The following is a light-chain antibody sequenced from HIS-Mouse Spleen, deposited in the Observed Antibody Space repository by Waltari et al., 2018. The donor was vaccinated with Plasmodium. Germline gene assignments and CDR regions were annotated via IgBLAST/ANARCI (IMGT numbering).Light chain of an antibody. CDR2: QDS. CDR1: KLGYKY. V-gene: IGLV3-1*01. CDR3: QAWDSSTVV. J-gene: IGLJ2*01. Sequence: SYELTQPPSVSVSPGQTASITCSGDKLGYKYACWYQQKPGQSPVLVIYQDSKRPPGIPERFAGYNSGNTAALTISGTQAMDEADYYCQAWDSSTVVFGGGTKLTVL.